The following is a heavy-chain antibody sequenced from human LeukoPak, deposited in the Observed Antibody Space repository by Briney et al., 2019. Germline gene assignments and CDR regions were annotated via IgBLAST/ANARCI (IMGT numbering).Heavy chain of an antibody. CDR2: IIPILGIA. V-gene: IGHV1-69*02. Sequence: SVKVSCKASGGTFSSYTISWVRQAPGQELEWMGRIIPILGIANYAQKFQGRVTITADKSTSTAYMELSSLRSEDTAVYYCARGIGYCSSTSCRNWFDPWGQGTLVTVSS. D-gene: IGHD2-2*01. CDR1: GGTFSSYT. J-gene: IGHJ5*02. CDR3: ARGIGYCSSTSCRNWFDP.